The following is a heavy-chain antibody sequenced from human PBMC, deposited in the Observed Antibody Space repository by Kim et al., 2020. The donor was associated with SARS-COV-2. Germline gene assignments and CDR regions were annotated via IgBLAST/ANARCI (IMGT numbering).Heavy chain of an antibody. D-gene: IGHD3-16*01. J-gene: IGHJ4*02. Sequence: SETLSLTCTVSGGSISSGSYYWSWIRQPAGKGLEWIGRIYTSGSTNYNPSLKSRVTISVDTSKNQFSLKRSSVTAADTAVYYCARDEPWGGFDYWGQGTLVTVSS. CDR3: ARDEPWGGFDY. CDR1: GGSISSGSYY. CDR2: IYTSGST. V-gene: IGHV4-61*02.